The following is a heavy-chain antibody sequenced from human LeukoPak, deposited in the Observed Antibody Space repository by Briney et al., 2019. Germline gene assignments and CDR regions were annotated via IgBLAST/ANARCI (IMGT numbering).Heavy chain of an antibody. Sequence: ASVKVSCKASGYTFTGYYMHWVRQAPGQGLEWMGRINPNSGGTNYAQKFQGRVTMTRDTSISTAYMELSRLRSDDTAVYYCARDSDTHDYVWGSYRFDYWGQGTLVTVSS. CDR2: INPNSGGT. D-gene: IGHD3-16*02. V-gene: IGHV1-2*06. J-gene: IGHJ4*02. CDR1: GYTFTGYY. CDR3: ARDSDTHDYVWGSYRFDY.